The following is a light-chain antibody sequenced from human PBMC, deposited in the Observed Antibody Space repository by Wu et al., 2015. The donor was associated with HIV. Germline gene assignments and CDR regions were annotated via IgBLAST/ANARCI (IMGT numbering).Light chain of an antibody. CDR2: GAS. V-gene: IGKV3-11*01. Sequence: EIVLTQSPVTLSLSPGERATLSCRSSQSVSTYLAWYQQKPGQAPRLLIYGASNRATGIPASFSGSGSGTDFTLTISSLEPEDFAVYYCQQGSSWPLTFGQGTRLEIK. CDR1: QSVSTY. CDR3: QQGSSWPLT. J-gene: IGKJ5*01.